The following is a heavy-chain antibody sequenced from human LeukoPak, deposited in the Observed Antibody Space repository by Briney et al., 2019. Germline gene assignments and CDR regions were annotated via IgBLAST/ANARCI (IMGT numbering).Heavy chain of an antibody. CDR3: ARRVFNYDILTGSGFDY. CDR1: GGSISSSSYY. D-gene: IGHD3-9*01. V-gene: IGHV4-39*01. J-gene: IGHJ4*02. CDR2: IYYSGST. Sequence: SETLSLTCTVSGGSISSSSYYWGCIHQPPGKGLECIGSIYYSGSTYYNPSLKSRVTISVDTSKNQFSLKLSSVTAADTAVYYCARRVFNYDILTGSGFDYWGQGTLVTVSS.